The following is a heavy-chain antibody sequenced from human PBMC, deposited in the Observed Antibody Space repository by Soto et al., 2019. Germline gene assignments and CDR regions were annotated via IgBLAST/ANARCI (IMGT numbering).Heavy chain of an antibody. CDR3: ARDGGAACHINFDY. J-gene: IGHJ4*01. CDR1: GYMFTKSA. D-gene: IGHD6-25*01. Sequence: GASVKVSCKASGYMFTKSAMHWVRQAPGQRLEWMGWSSGDSGNTKYSPKLQDRVTITRDTSASTADMELSSLRSEDTALYYCARDGGAACHINFDYWGQGTLVTVSS. CDR2: SSGDSGNT. V-gene: IGHV1-3*01.